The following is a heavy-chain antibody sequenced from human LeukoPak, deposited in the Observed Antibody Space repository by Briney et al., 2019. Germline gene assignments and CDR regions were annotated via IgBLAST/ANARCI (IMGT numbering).Heavy chain of an antibody. J-gene: IGHJ5*02. CDR2: IYYSGST. Sequence: SETLSLTCTVSGGSISSYYWSWIRQPPGKGLEWIGYIYYSGSTKYSPSLKSRVTISIDTSKNQLSLKLRSVTAADTAVYYCARGGGPFDPWGQGTLVTVSS. D-gene: IGHD3-16*01. V-gene: IGHV4-59*01. CDR3: ARGGGPFDP. CDR1: GGSISSYY.